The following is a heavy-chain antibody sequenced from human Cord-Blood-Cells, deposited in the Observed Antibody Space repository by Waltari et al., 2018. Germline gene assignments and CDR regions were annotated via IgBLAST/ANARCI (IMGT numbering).Heavy chain of an antibody. V-gene: IGHV1-2*02. CDR2: INTNSGGT. CDR3: ARVRRGIGDYFDY. Sequence: QVQLVQSGAGVKKTGASGMVCCKAAGYTVTCYYLNPGRQAPGQGLEWMRWINTNSGGTNYAQKFQGRVTMTRDTSISTAYMELSRLRSDDTAVYYCARVRRGIGDYFDYWGQGTLVTVSS. D-gene: IGHD3-16*01. J-gene: IGHJ4*02. CDR1: GYTVTCYY.